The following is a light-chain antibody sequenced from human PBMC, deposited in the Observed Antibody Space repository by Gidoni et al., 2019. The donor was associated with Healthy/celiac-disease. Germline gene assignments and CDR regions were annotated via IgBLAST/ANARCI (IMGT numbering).Light chain of an antibody. Sequence: DIQMTQSPSSLSASVGDRVTITCRASQSISSYLNWYQQKPGKAPKLLIYAASSVQSGVPSRFSGSGSGTDFTLTISSMQPEDFATYYCQQSYSTHRITFGQGTRLEIK. V-gene: IGKV1-39*01. CDR3: QQSYSTHRIT. CDR1: QSISSY. CDR2: AAS. J-gene: IGKJ5*01.